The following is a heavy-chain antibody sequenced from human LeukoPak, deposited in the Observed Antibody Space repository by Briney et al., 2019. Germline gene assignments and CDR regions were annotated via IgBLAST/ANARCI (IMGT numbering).Heavy chain of an antibody. CDR3: ARVLGYCSSTSCYSRFTFDP. V-gene: IGHV1-2*02. CDR1: GYTFTGYY. Sequence: ASVKVSCKASGYTFTGYYMHWVRQAPGQGLEWMGWINPNSGGTNYAQKFQGRVTMTRDTPISTAYMELSRLRSDDTAVYYCARVLGYCSSTSCYSRFTFDPWGQGTLVTVSS. D-gene: IGHD2-2*01. J-gene: IGHJ5*02. CDR2: INPNSGGT.